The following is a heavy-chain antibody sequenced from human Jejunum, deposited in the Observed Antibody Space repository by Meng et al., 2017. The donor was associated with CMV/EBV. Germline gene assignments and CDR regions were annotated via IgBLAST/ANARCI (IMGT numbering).Heavy chain of an antibody. CDR3: ARDRKSIDY. D-gene: IGHD1-14*01. V-gene: IGHV3-21*01. Sequence: RLSCAAAGFAFSSYTMNWVRQAPGKGLQWVSSISGGSSYIYYTDSVKGRFTISRDNAKNSLYLQLNSLRAEDTAVYYCARDRKSIDYWGQGTLVTVSS. CDR1: GFAFSSYT. J-gene: IGHJ4*02. CDR2: ISGGSSYI.